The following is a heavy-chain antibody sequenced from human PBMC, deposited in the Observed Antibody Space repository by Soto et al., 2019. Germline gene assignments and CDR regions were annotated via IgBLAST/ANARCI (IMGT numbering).Heavy chain of an antibody. Sequence: ASVKVSCKASGGTFSSYTISWVRQAPGQGLEWMGRIIPILGIANYAQKFQGRVTITADKSTSTAYMELSSLRSEDTAVYYCASYQLELRLAVSDYFDYWGQGTLVTVSS. D-gene: IGHD1-7*01. V-gene: IGHV1-69*02. J-gene: IGHJ4*02. CDR3: ASYQLELRLAVSDYFDY. CDR2: IIPILGIA. CDR1: GGTFSSYT.